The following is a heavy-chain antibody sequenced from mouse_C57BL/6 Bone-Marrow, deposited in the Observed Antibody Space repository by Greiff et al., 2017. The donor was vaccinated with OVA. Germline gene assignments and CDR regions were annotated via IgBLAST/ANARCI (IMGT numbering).Heavy chain of an antibody. CDR3: ARLGDYGPFDY. CDR1: GYTFTNYW. J-gene: IGHJ2*01. D-gene: IGHD2-4*01. V-gene: IGHV1-63*01. Sequence: LQESGAELVRPGTSVKMSCKASGYTFTNYWIGWAKQRPGHGLEWIGDIYPGGGYTNYNEKFKGKATLTADKSSSTAYMQFSSLTSEDSAIYYCARLGDYGPFDYWGQGTTLTVSS. CDR2: IYPGGGYT.